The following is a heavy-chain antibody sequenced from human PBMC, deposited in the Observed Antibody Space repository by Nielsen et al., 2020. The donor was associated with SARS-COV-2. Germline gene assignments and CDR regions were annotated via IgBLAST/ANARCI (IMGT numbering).Heavy chain of an antibody. Sequence: GGSLRLSCAASGFTFSSYTMNWVRQPPGKGLEWVSSISETSVHTFYADSLKGRFTISRDNAKNSLYLQMNNLRADDTAVYYCARELGYQLPLDVWGKGTTVTVSS. J-gene: IGHJ6*04. CDR2: ISETSVHT. V-gene: IGHV3-21*01. D-gene: IGHD2-2*01. CDR1: GFTFSSYT. CDR3: ARELGYQLPLDV.